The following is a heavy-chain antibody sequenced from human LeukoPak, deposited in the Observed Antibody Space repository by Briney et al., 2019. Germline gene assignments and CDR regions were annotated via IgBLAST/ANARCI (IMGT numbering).Heavy chain of an antibody. D-gene: IGHD6-13*01. CDR1: RYNFKSYS. Sequence: ASAKVSREASRYNFKSYSTSWVRQAPRQGLEWMGWINTNSRNTNYAQKFQGRVTMTTDTSTSTAYMDLRSLRSDDTAVYYCARGVGIAAAGYFYYYMDVWGKGTTVTVSS. V-gene: IGHV1-18*01. CDR2: INTNSRNT. CDR3: ARGVGIAAAGYFYYYMDV. J-gene: IGHJ6*03.